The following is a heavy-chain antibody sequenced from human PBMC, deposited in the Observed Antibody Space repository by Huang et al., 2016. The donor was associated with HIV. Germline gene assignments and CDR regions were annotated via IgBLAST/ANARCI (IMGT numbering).Heavy chain of an antibody. Sequence: EVQLVQSEAEVKKPGESLKISCRGSGYSFTNYWIGWVRQRPGDGLEWMVGIYPSDSDTRYSPSIQGQVTFSADKSTRTAYLQWSSLQASDTAIYYCARSEVLVTAVPFDHWGQGTLVTVSS. CDR3: ARSEVLVTAVPFDH. J-gene: IGHJ4*02. CDR1: GYSFTNYW. CDR2: IYPSDSDT. D-gene: IGHD2-21*02. V-gene: IGHV5-51*03.